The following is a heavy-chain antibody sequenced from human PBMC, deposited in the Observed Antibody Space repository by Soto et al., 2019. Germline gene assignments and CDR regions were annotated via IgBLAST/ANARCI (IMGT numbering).Heavy chain of an antibody. J-gene: IGHJ5*02. CDR1: GGSISSGGYS. V-gene: IGHV4-30-2*01. CDR3: ARGIQKRGGYSYGSPWYWFDP. Sequence: PSETLSLACAVSGGSISSGGYSWSWIRQPPGKGLEWIGYIYHSGSTYYNPSLKSRVTISVDRSKNKFSLKLSSVTAADTAVYYCARGIQKRGGYSYGSPWYWFDPWGQGTLVTVS. CDR2: IYHSGST. D-gene: IGHD5-18*01.